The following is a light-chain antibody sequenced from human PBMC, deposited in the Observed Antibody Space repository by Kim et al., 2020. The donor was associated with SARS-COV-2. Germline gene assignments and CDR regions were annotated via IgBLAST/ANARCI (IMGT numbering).Light chain of an antibody. J-gene: IGKJ1*01. Sequence: EILMTQSPVTLSVSPGERATLSCRASQSVSSNLAWYQQNPGQAPRLLIYGASTRATGIPARFSGSGSGTEFTLTISSLQSEDFALYFCQQYNNWPRTFGQGTKVDIK. CDR1: QSVSSN. CDR2: GAS. CDR3: QQYNNWPRT. V-gene: IGKV3-15*01.